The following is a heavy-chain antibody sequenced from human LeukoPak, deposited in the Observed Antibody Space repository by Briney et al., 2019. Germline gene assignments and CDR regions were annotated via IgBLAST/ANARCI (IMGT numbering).Heavy chain of an antibody. CDR1: GYTFTSYG. Sequence: GASVKVSCKASGYTFTSYGISWVRQAPGQGLGWLGWISAYNGNTNDAQKLQGRVNMTTDTSTSTAYMELRSLRSDDTAVYYCARDLKWFGELLSLNYWGQGTLVTVSS. V-gene: IGHV1-18*01. CDR2: ISAYNGNT. J-gene: IGHJ4*02. D-gene: IGHD3-10*01. CDR3: ARDLKWFGELLSLNY.